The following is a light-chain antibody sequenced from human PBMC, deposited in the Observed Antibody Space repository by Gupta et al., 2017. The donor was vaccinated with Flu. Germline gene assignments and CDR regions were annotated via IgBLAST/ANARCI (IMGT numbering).Light chain of an antibody. CDR2: DVT. CDR1: SNDVGGYNR. V-gene: IGLV2-11*01. Sequence: SPPTQPRSVSGSPGQSVTISCTGTSNDVGGYNRVSWYEQRPGKPPKLILYDVTGRPAGVPVRFSGSKAGNTASLTISGLQADDEADYYCSSHAGRGTWVFGTGTTVTVL. J-gene: IGLJ1*01. CDR3: SSHAGRGTWV.